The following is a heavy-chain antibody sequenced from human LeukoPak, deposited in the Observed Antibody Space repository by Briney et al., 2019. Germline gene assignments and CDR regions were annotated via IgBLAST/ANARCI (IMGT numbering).Heavy chain of an antibody. J-gene: IGHJ3*02. CDR1: GYTLTELS. V-gene: IGHV1-24*01. CDR2: FDPEDGET. CDR3: AKDVSGWYPDAFHI. D-gene: IGHD6-19*01. Sequence: GASVKVSCKVSGYTLTELSMHWVRQAPGKGLEWMGGFDPEDGETIYAQKFQGRVTMTEDTSTDTAYMELSGLRSDDTAVYYCAKDVSGWYPDAFHIWGQGTVVTVSS.